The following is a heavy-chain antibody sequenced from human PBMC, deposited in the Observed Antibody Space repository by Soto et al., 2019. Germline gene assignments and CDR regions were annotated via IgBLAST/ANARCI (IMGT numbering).Heavy chain of an antibody. CDR3: ARDFNYDSSGFPDTDY. CDR1: GFTFSSYW. CDR2: IKQDGSEK. J-gene: IGHJ4*02. D-gene: IGHD3-22*01. Sequence: HPGGSLRLSCAASGFTFSSYWMSWVRQAPGKGLEWVANIKQDGSEKYYVDSVKGRFTISRYNANNSLYLQMNSLRAEDTAVYYCARDFNYDSSGFPDTDYWGQGTLVTVSS. V-gene: IGHV3-7*05.